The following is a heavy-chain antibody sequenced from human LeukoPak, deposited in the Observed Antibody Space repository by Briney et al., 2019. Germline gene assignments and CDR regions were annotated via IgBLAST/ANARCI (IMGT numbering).Heavy chain of an antibody. CDR1: GGTFSSYA. Sequence: SVTVSCKASGGTFSSYAISWVRQAPGQGLEWMGGIIPIFGTANYAQKFQGRVTITADESTSTAYMELSSLRSEDTAVYYCARDGIVGATTAYYYYMDVWGKGTTVTISS. V-gene: IGHV1-69*13. D-gene: IGHD1-26*01. CDR3: ARDGIVGATTAYYYYMDV. CDR2: IIPIFGTA. J-gene: IGHJ6*03.